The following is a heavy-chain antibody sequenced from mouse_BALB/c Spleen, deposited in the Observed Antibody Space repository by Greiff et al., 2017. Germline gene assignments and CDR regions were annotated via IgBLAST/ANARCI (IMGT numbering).Heavy chain of an antibody. D-gene: IGHD2-3*01. CDR1: GYSFTGYY. CDR2: ISCYNGST. Sequence: LVKTGASVKISCKASGYSFTGYYMHWVKQSPGKSLEWIGYISCYNGSTSYNQKFKGKATFTVDTSSSTAYMQFNSLTSEDSAVYYCARWLLPPYAMDYWGQGTSVTVSS. V-gene: IGHV1S34*01. CDR3: ARWLLPPYAMDY. J-gene: IGHJ4*01.